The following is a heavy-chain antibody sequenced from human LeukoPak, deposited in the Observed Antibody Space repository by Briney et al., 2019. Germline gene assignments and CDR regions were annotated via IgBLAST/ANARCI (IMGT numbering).Heavy chain of an antibody. CDR3: AGGGWSFDAFDF. CDR1: GDSISTYY. D-gene: IGHD6-19*01. J-gene: IGHJ3*01. Sequence: PSETLSLTCTVSGDSISTYYWSWIRQSPGKGLEWIGYVQYSGSTNYSPSLNSRVTMSVDTSKNRFSLRLSSLTAADTAVYFCAGGGWSFDAFDFWGQGTMVTVSS. CDR2: VQYSGST. V-gene: IGHV4-59*08.